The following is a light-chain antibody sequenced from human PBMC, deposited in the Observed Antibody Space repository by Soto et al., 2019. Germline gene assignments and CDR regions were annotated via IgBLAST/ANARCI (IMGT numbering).Light chain of an antibody. V-gene: IGKV3-15*01. J-gene: IGKJ4*01. CDR3: QQYNKWPPVT. Sequence: EIVMTQSPATLSVSPGERATLSCRASQRVSSNLAWYQQKPGQAPRLLIHGASTRATGIPARFSGSGSGTEFTLTISSLQSEDFAVYYCQQYNKWPPVTFGGGTKVDIK. CDR1: QRVSSN. CDR2: GAS.